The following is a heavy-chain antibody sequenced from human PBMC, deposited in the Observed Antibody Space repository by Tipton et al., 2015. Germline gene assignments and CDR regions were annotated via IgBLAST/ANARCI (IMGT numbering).Heavy chain of an antibody. J-gene: IGHJ5*02. Sequence: TLPLTCSVSGGSISSNNYYWSWISQPPGKGLEWIGYIFHSGSTSYNPSLRSRVFISIDTSKNQFSLKLNSVTAADTAVYYCARGGAGYYYDSVGYLSWGQGTLVTVSS. V-gene: IGHV4-61*01. CDR2: IFHSGST. CDR1: GGSISSNNYY. CDR3: ARGGAGYYYDSVGYLS. D-gene: IGHD3-22*01.